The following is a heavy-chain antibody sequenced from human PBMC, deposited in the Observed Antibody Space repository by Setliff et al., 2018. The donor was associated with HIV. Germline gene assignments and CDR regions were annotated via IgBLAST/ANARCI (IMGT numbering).Heavy chain of an antibody. D-gene: IGHD6-19*01. CDR1: GFTFSNAW. CDR3: TRNAGYSSGWLDY. Sequence: PGGSLRLSCAASGFTFSNAWMSWVRQAPGKGLEWVGRIKSKTDGGTTDYAAPVKGRFTISRDDSKNMLYLQMNTLKTEDTAVYYCTRNAGYSSGWLDYWGQGTLVTVSS. J-gene: IGHJ4*02. CDR2: IKSKTDGGTT. V-gene: IGHV3-15*01.